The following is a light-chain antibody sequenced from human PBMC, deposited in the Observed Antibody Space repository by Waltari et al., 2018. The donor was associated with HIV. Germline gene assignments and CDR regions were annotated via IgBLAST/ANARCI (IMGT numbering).Light chain of an antibody. CDR3: SSFTGVNTDVI. CDR2: EVS. CDR1: SNDVGAYNF. Sequence: QSALTQPPSASGSPGQSVTISCTGTSNDVGAYNFVSWSQQHPGKAPKLIIYEVSTRTGGVPDRFSASKSANTSSLTVSGLQTEDGADYYCSSFTGVNTDVIFGGGTRLTVL. V-gene: IGLV2-8*01. J-gene: IGLJ2*01.